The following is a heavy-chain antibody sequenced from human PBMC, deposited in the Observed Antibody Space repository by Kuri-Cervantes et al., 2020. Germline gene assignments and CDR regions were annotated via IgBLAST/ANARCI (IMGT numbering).Heavy chain of an antibody. CDR3: ARGRDGFVVVAASRRRGTFDI. CDR2: INPNSGGT. CDR1: GYTFTGYY. Sequence: ASVKVSCKASGYTFTGYYMHWVRQAPGQGLERMGWINPNSGGTNYAQKFQGWVTMTRDTSISTAYMELSSLRSEDTAVYYCARGRDGFVVVAASRRRGTFDIWGQGTMVTVSS. J-gene: IGHJ3*02. V-gene: IGHV1-2*04. D-gene: IGHD2-15*01.